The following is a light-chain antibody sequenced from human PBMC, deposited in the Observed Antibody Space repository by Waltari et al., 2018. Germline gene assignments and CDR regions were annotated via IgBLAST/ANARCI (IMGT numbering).Light chain of an antibody. V-gene: IGKV3-20*01. CDR1: QSITRNY. CDR3: HQYGTSPWT. J-gene: IGKJ1*01. CDR2: GAT. Sequence: EIVLTQFPGTLSLSAGERDTLSCRASQSITRNYLAWFQQKPGQPPRLLIYGATNGATGVPDRFSGSGSGTDFTLTIARLEPEDFAVYYCHQYGTSPWTFGQGTKVEI.